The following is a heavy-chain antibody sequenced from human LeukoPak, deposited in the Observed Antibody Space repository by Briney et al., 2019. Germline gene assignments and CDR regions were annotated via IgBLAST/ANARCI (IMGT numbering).Heavy chain of an antibody. D-gene: IGHD2-2*01. J-gene: IGHJ6*03. V-gene: IGHV4-30-2*01. CDR3: AGISLYCSSTSCLNYYYYMDV. Sequence: SETLSLTCTVSGGSISSGGYYWSWIRQPPGKGLEWIGYIYHSGSTYYNPSLKSRVTISVDRSKNQFSLKLSSVTAADTAVYYCAGISLYCSSTSCLNYYYYMDVWGKGTTVTVSS. CDR1: GGSISSGGYY. CDR2: IYHSGST.